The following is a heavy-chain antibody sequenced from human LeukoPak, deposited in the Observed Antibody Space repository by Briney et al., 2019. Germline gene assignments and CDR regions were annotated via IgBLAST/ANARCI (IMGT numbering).Heavy chain of an antibody. CDR2: IYHSGSS. CDR3: ASRYYDSSGYYPFDY. J-gene: IGHJ4*02. Sequence: PSETLSLTCAVSGGSISSSKWWSWVRQPPGKGLGWIGEIYHSGSSNYNPSLKSRVTISVDKSKNQFSLKLSSVTAADTAVYYCASRYYDSSGYYPFDYWGQGTLVTVSS. CDR1: GGSISSSKW. D-gene: IGHD3-22*01. V-gene: IGHV4-4*02.